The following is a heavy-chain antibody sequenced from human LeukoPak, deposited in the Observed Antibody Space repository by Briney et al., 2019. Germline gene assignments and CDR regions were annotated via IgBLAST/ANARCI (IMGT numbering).Heavy chain of an antibody. V-gene: IGHV3-64D*06. Sequence: GGSLRLPCSASGFTFSGYAMHWVRQAPGKGLQYVSLIGSKGDSTFYADSVKGRFTISRDNSKNTLYLQMSSLRAEDTAVYYCVKRGSVTTMGETYYFDYWGQGTLVTVSS. D-gene: IGHD4-17*01. CDR1: GFTFSGYA. CDR2: IGSKGDST. J-gene: IGHJ4*02. CDR3: VKRGSVTTMGETYYFDY.